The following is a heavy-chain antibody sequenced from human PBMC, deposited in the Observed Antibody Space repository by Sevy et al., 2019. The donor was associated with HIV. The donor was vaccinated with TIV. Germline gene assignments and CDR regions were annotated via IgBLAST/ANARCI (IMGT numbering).Heavy chain of an antibody. V-gene: IGHV3-21*01. Sequence: GGSLRLSCAASGFTFTDFYLNWVRQAPGKGLEWVSSISGLSNYKFYADSMKGRFTISRDNAENSIYLQMNSLRAEDTAVYFCARRGPSTVHDAFDICGQGTMVTVSS. CDR3: ARRGPSTVHDAFDI. CDR2: ISGLSNYK. J-gene: IGHJ3*02. CDR1: GFTFTDFY. D-gene: IGHD4-17*01.